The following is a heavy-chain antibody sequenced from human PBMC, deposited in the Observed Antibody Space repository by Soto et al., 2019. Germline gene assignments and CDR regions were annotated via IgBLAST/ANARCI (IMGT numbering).Heavy chain of an antibody. D-gene: IGHD6-13*01. J-gene: IGHJ4*02. CDR2: ISYDGTNK. V-gene: IGHV3-30*18. Sequence: GGSLRLSCAASGFTFSTYGMHWVRQAPGKGLEWVAVISYDGTNKYYADSVKGRFTISRDNSKNTLYLQMNSLRAEDTAVYYCAKERYSSRSPDFDYWGKGTLVTVPS. CDR1: GFTFSTYG. CDR3: AKERYSSRSPDFDY.